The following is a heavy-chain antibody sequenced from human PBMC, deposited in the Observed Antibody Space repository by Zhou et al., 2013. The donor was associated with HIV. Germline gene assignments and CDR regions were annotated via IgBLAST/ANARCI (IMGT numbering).Heavy chain of an antibody. CDR3: TRPLYCSGGSCLNWFDR. Sequence: QVQLVQSGAEVKKPGASVKVSCKASGYTFTDYYIHWVRQAPGQGLEWMGWINTNSGGTKFAQTFQGRVSMTRDTSITTAYMELSSLRSDDTAVYYCTRPLYCSGGSCLNWFDRVGPGNPWSPVSS. J-gene: IGHJ5*02. CDR1: GYTFTDYY. CDR2: INTNSGGT. D-gene: IGHD2-15*01. V-gene: IGHV1-2*02.